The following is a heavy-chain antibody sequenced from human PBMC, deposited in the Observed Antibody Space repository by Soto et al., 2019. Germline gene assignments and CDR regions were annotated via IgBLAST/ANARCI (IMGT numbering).Heavy chain of an antibody. D-gene: IGHD5-12*01. CDR3: AKDAIYLSGYRKGYASYYYMDV. CDR1: GFTFDDYA. J-gene: IGHJ6*03. CDR2: ISWNSGSI. Sequence: GGSLRLSCAASGFTFDDYAMHWVRQAPGKGLEWVSGISWNSGSIGYADSVKGRFTISRDNAKNSLYLQMNSLRAEDTALYYCAKDAIYLSGYRKGYASYYYMDVWGKGTTVTVSS. V-gene: IGHV3-9*01.